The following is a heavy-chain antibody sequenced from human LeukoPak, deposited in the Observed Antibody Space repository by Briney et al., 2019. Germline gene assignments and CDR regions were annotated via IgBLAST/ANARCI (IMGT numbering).Heavy chain of an antibody. CDR3: ARSPPRYCTGFTCYNNPGWFDP. V-gene: IGHV1-2*02. J-gene: IGHJ5*02. D-gene: IGHD2-8*02. CDR1: GYTFTGYY. CDR2: INPSSGDT. Sequence: GASVKVSCTASGYTFTGYYIHWVRQAPGQGLDWMGWINPSSGDTNYAQNFQGRVTMTRDASISTACMELSRLRSDDTAVCYCARSPPRYCTGFTCYNNPGWFDPWGQGALVTVSS.